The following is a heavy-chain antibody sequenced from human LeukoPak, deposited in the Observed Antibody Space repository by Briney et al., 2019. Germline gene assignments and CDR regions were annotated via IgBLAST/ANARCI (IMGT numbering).Heavy chain of an antibody. D-gene: IGHD3-9*01. V-gene: IGHV3-66*01. CDR1: GFTVSSNY. CDR3: AKPLTYYDILTGYPY. CDR2: IYSGGST. J-gene: IGHJ4*02. Sequence: GGSLRLSCAASGFTVSSNYMSWVRQAPGKGLEWVSVIYSGGSTYYADSVKGRFTISRDNSKNTLYLQMNSLRAEDTAVYYCAKPLTYYDILTGYPYWGQGTLVTVSS.